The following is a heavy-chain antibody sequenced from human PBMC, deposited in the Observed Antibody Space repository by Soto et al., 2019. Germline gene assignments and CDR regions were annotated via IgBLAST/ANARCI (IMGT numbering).Heavy chain of an antibody. V-gene: IGHV3-23*01. Sequence: GGSLRLSCAASGFTFSSYAMSWVRQAPGKGLEWVSAISGSGGNTYYADSVKGRYTISTDNSKNTLYLEMNSLRAEDTAVYYCAKVYCSGGSCYSYWYFDYWGQGTLVTVSS. J-gene: IGHJ4*02. D-gene: IGHD2-15*01. CDR2: ISGSGGNT. CDR1: GFTFSSYA. CDR3: AKVYCSGGSCYSYWYFDY.